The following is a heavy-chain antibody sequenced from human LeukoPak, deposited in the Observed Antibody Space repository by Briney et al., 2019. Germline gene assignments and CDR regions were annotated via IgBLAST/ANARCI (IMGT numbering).Heavy chain of an antibody. D-gene: IGHD3-10*01. Sequence: GGSLRLSCAASGFTFSSYGMYWVRQAPGKGLEWVAVISFDGSNKYYADSVKGRFTISRDNSKNPLYLQMNSLRAEDTAVYYCAKDRQYHGSGSLFDYWGQGTLVTVSS. J-gene: IGHJ4*02. CDR1: GFTFSSYG. CDR3: AKDRQYHGSGSLFDY. V-gene: IGHV3-30*18. CDR2: ISFDGSNK.